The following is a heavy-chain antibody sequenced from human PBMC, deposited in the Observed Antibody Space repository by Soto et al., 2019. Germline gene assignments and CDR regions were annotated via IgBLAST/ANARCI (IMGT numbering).Heavy chain of an antibody. J-gene: IGHJ6*02. Sequence: ASVKVSCKASGYTFTSYYMHWVRQAPGQGLEWMGIINPSGGSTSYAQKFQGRVTMTRDTSTSTVYMELSSLRSEDTAVYYCARELPAAMLNYYYGMDVWGQGTTVTVSS. CDR1: GYTFTSYY. CDR2: INPSGGST. CDR3: ARELPAAMLNYYYGMDV. V-gene: IGHV1-46*01. D-gene: IGHD2-2*01.